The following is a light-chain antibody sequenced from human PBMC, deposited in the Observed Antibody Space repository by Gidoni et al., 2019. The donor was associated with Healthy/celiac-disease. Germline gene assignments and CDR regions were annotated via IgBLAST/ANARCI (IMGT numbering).Light chain of an antibody. Sequence: EIVLTQSPGTLSLSPGERATLSCRASQSVSSSYLAWYQQKPGQAPRLLIYGASSRATGIPDRFSGSGSGTDFTLTISRLEPEDVAVYYCQQYGSSPSTFXQXTKVEIK. V-gene: IGKV3-20*01. CDR1: QSVSSSY. J-gene: IGKJ1*01. CDR3: QQYGSSPST. CDR2: GAS.